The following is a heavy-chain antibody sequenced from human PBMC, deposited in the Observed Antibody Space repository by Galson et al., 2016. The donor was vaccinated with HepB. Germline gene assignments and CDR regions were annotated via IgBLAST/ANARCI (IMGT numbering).Heavy chain of an antibody. J-gene: IGHJ4*02. CDR2: INHSGST. CDR1: GGSLSGNY. V-gene: IGHV4-34*01. CDR3: AGVGYCTNGVCFRDY. D-gene: IGHD2-8*01. Sequence: LTCAVYGGSLSGNYWSWIRQPPGKGLEWIGEINHSGSTNYNPSLKSRVTISVDTSKNQFSLKLSSVTAADTAVYYCAGVGYCTNGVCFRDYWGQGTLVTVSS.